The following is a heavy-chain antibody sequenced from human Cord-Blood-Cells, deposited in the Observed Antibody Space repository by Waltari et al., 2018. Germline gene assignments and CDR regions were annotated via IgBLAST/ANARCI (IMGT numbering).Heavy chain of an antibody. J-gene: IGHJ4*02. Sequence: QVQLVESGGGVVQPGRSLRLSCAASGFTFSSYAMPWVRQAPGKGRWWVAGISYDGSNKYYADSVKGRFTISRDNSKNTLYLQMNSLRAEDTAVYYCAREGGGATFDYWGQGTLVTVSS. V-gene: IGHV3-30-3*01. CDR3: AREGGGATFDY. D-gene: IGHD1-26*01. CDR2: ISYDGSNK. CDR1: GFTFSSYA.